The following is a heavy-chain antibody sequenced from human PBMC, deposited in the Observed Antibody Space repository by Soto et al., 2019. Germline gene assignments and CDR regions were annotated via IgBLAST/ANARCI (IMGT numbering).Heavy chain of an antibody. D-gene: IGHD1-26*01. CDR1: GYSSTSYG. Sequence: QVQLVQSGAEVKKPGASVKVSCKASGYSSTSYGISWVRQAPGQGLEWIGWISTYNGDTNYAQKLQGGLTMTTDTPTPTLDMQLSSLRSDDTAVYFCARDLNSASYYNHWGQGTLVTVSS. V-gene: IGHV1-18*01. CDR2: ISTYNGDT. CDR3: ARDLNSASYYNH. J-gene: IGHJ5*02.